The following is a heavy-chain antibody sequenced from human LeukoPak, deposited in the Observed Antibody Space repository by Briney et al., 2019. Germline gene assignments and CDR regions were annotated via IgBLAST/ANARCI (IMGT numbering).Heavy chain of an antibody. CDR1: GFTFSSYA. J-gene: IGHJ4*02. CDR2: ISYDGSNK. D-gene: IGHD3-22*01. Sequence: GGSLRLSCAASGFTFSSYAMYWVRQAPGKGLEWVAVISYDGSNKYYADSVKGRFTISRDNSKNTLYLQMNSLRAEDTAVYYCARDFRHYYDSSGYYVYWGQGTLVTVSS. CDR3: ARDFRHYYDSSGYYVY. V-gene: IGHV3-30*04.